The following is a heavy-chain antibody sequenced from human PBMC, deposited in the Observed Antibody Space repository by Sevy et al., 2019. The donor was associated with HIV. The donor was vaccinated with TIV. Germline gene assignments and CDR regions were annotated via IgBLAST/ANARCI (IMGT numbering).Heavy chain of an antibody. CDR2: ISSSSSTI. J-gene: IGHJ4*02. CDR1: GFTFSSYS. V-gene: IGHV3-48*02. D-gene: IGHD5-18*01. Sequence: GGLRLSCAASGFTFSSYSMNWVRQAPGKGLEWVSYISSSSSTIYYADSVKGRFTISRDNAKNSLYLQMNSLRDEDTAVYYCAREASYGYPTPDYWGQGTLVTVSS. CDR3: AREASYGYPTPDY.